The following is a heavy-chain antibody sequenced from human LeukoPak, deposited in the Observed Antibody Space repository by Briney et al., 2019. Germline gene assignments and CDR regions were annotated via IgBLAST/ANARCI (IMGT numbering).Heavy chain of an antibody. V-gene: IGHV1-18*04. D-gene: IGHD6-19*01. CDR2: ISAYNGNT. CDR1: GYTFTSYG. J-gene: IGHJ5*02. Sequence: ASVKVSCKASGYTFTSYGISWVRQAPGQGLEWMGWISAYNGNTNYAQKLQGRVTMTTDTSTSTAYMGLRSLRSDDTAVYYCARSIAVAGNICWFDPWGQGTLVTVSS. CDR3: ARSIAVAGNICWFDP.